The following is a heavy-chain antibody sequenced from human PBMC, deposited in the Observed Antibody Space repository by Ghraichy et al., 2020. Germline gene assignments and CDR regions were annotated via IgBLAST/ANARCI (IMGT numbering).Heavy chain of an antibody. CDR2: IYTGGVT. D-gene: IGHD4-17*01. CDR1: GFTVSINY. V-gene: IGHV3-53*01. J-gene: IGHJ3*02. Sequence: GESLNISCAASGFTVSINYMSWVRQAPGKGLEWVSVIYTGGVTSYADSVKGRFTISRDNSKNTLYLQMNSLRAEDTAVYFCAIYGDYNAFDIWGQGTMVTVSS. CDR3: AIYGDYNAFDI.